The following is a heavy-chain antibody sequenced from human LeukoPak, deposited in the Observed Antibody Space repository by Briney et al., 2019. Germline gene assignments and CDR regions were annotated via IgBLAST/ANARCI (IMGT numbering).Heavy chain of an antibody. V-gene: IGHV3-23*01. J-gene: IGHJ4*02. Sequence: GGSLRLSCAASGFIFSTYAMSWVRQAPGKGLEWVSGISGGGNSTYYADSVKGRFTISRDNSKNTLYLQMNSLRAEDTAVYYCAKVAAGRWFFDYWGQGTLVTVSS. CDR3: AKVAAGRWFFDY. CDR1: GFIFSTYA. CDR2: ISGGGNST. D-gene: IGHD6-13*01.